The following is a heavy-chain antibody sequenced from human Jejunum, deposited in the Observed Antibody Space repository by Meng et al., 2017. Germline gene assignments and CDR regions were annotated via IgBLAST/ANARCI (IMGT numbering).Heavy chain of an antibody. CDR2: ISYTSGST. D-gene: IGHD6-19*01. Sequence: GESLKISCAASGFSFSSYAMTWVRQAPGKGLEWVSSISYTSGSTYYAGSVEGRFTISRDNSKNTLYLQMNTLRADDTGVYYCAKESSGWPYYLDYWGQGTLVTVSS. V-gene: IGHV3-23*01. CDR1: GFSFSSYA. CDR3: AKESSGWPYYLDY. J-gene: IGHJ4*02.